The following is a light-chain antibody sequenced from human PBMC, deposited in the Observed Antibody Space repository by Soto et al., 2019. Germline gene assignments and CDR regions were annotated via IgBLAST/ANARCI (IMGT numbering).Light chain of an antibody. CDR1: SSKTGSNT. CDR2: SNN. Sequence: QSLLTQPPSASGTPGQRVTISFSWSSSKTGSNTVNWYQQLPGTAPKLLIYSNNQRPSGVPDRFSGSKSGTSASLAISGLQSEDEADYYCAAWDDSLNGSYVFGTGTKVTVL. J-gene: IGLJ1*01. V-gene: IGLV1-44*01. CDR3: AAWDDSLNGSYV.